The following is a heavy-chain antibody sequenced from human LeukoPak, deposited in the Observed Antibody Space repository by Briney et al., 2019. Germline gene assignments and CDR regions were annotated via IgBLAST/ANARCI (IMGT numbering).Heavy chain of an antibody. Sequence: SETLSLTCTVSGGSISSYDWSWIRQSPGKGLEWIGYIYYSGSTYYNPSLKSRVTISVDTSKNQFSLKLSSVTAADTAVYYCARQESSGYLYYFDYWGQGTLVTVSS. J-gene: IGHJ4*02. CDR1: GGSISSYD. CDR3: ARQESSGYLYYFDY. V-gene: IGHV4-59*08. D-gene: IGHD3-22*01. CDR2: IYYSGST.